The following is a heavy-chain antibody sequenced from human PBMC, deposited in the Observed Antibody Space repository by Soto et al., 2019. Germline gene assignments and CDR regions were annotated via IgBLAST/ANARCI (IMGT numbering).Heavy chain of an antibody. D-gene: IGHD2-2*01. CDR1: VGSIRSSSYY. Sequence: SETRPLTFTFSVGSIRSSSYYGGWIRQPPGKGLEWIGSIYYSGSTYYNPSLKSRVTISVDTSKNQFSLKLSSVTAADTAVYYCARGRIGIVVVPDNWFDPWGQGTLVTVSS. V-gene: IGHV4-39*01. J-gene: IGHJ5*02. CDR2: IYYSGST. CDR3: ARGRIGIVVVPDNWFDP.